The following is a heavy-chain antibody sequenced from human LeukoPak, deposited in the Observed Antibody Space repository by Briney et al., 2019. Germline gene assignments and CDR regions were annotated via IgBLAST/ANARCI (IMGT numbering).Heavy chain of an antibody. CDR2: IDPSSTYI. J-gene: IGHJ4*02. V-gene: IGHV3-21*01. D-gene: IGHD3-16*02. CDR3: ARDLGLRLGELSLH. Sequence: GGSLRLSCAASGFTFSDYYMNWVRQAPGKGREGVSAIDPSSTYIYYADSVKGRFTISRDNAENSLYLKMNSLRVEDTDVYYCARDLGLRLGELSLHWGQGTLVTVSS. CDR1: GFTFSDYY.